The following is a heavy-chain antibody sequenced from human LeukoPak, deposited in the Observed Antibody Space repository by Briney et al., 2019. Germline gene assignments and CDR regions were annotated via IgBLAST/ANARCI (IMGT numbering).Heavy chain of an antibody. CDR2: IYYSGDT. CDR3: ARLVGGGNFGMDV. V-gene: IGHV4-39*01. Sequence: SETLSLTCTVSGGSISSSSYYWAWTRQPPGKGLEWIGSIYYSGDTYYNSSLKSRLTISVDTSKNQFSLKLSSVTAADTAMFYCARLVGGGNFGMDVWGQGTTVTVSS. D-gene: IGHD1-26*01. J-gene: IGHJ6*02. CDR1: GGSISSSSYY.